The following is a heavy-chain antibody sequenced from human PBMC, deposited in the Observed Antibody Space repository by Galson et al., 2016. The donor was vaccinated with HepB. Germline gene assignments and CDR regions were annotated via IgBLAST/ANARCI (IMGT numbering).Heavy chain of an antibody. J-gene: IGHJ6*02. CDR2: TYYRSKWYV. CDR1: GDSVSGNSAT. V-gene: IGHV6-1*01. D-gene: IGHD1-26*01. CDR3: ARGVGRRIEVGGPSYYYYGLDV. Sequence: CAISGDSVSGNSATWNWIRQSPSRGLEWLGRTYYRSKWYVDYAESMKSRIMINPDTSKNQVSLRMNSVTPEDSAVYYCARGVGRRIEVGGPSYYYYGLDVWGQGTTVTVSS.